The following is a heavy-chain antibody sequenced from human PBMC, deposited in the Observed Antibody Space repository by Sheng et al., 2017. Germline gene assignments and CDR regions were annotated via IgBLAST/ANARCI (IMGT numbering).Heavy chain of an antibody. V-gene: IGHV3-30*18. J-gene: IGHJ4*02. CDR1: GFVFSSYV. D-gene: IGHD6-19*01. CDR2: ISYDAADK. Sequence: QVQLVESGEAWSSLGGPVRLSCAASGFVFSSYVMHWVRQAPGKGPEWVAVISYDAADKYYADSVKGRFTISRDNSNFTLSLQMNSLRPEDTALYYCAKNRLAVAATTYYADSWGQGTLVTVSS. CDR3: AKNRLAVAATTYYADS.